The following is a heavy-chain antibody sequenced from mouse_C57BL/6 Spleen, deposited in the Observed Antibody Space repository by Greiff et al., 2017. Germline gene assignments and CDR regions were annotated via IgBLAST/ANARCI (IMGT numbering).Heavy chain of an antibody. J-gene: IGHJ4*01. CDR2: ISSGGSYT. D-gene: IGHD2-4*01. V-gene: IGHV5-6*01. CDR3: ARHDYASLYAMDY. CDR1: GFTFSSYG. Sequence: EVKLVESGGDLVKPGGSLKLSCAASGFTFSSYGMSWVRQTPDKRLEWVATISSGGSYTSYPDSVKGRFTISRDTAKNTLYLQMSSLQSADTAMYYCARHDYASLYAMDYWGQGTSVTVSS.